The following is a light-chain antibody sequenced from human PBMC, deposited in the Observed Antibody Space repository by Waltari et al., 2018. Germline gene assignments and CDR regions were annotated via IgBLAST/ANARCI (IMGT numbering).Light chain of an antibody. CDR1: SGHSSHV. J-gene: IGLJ3*02. V-gene: IGLV4-69*01. CDR2: VNSDGSH. Sequence: QLVLTQSPSASASLGASVKLTCTLSSGHSSHVIAWTHQQQEKGPRYLMKVNSDGSHSKGDEIPDRFSGYSSGAERYLTISSLQSEDEADYYCQTGGHGTWVFGGGTKLTVL. CDR3: QTGGHGTWV.